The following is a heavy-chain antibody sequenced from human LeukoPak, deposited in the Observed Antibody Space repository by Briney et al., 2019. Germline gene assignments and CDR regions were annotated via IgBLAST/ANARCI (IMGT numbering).Heavy chain of an antibody. D-gene: IGHD1-14*01. CDR2: INPNSGDT. J-gene: IGHJ4*02. CDR3: ASSPSYIRY. Sequence: ASVKVSCKASGYTFTDYYIHWVRQAPGHGLEWMGGINPNSGDTNYAQKFQGRVTMTRDTSISTAYMELSRLTSDDTAVYYCASSPSYIRYWGQGTLVTVSS. V-gene: IGHV1-2*02. CDR1: GYTFTDYY.